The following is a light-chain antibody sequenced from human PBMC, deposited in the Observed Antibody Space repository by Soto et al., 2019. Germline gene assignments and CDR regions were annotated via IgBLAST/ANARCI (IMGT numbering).Light chain of an antibody. CDR1: QSVTNNY. CDR3: QQDGSFPVT. CDR2: GAS. V-gene: IGKV3-20*01. J-gene: IGKJ4*01. Sequence: EIVLTQSPGTLSLSPGDRATLSSRASQSVTNNYLAWYQQKPGQSPRLLIYGASSRATGIPDRFSGSGSGTDFTLTIIRLEPEDFAVYYCQQDGSFPVTFGGGTKVEIK.